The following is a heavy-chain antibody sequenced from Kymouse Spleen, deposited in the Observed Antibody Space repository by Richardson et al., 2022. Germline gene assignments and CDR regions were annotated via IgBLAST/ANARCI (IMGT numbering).Heavy chain of an antibody. V-gene: IGHV3-33*01. CDR1: GFTFSSYG. D-gene: IGHD4-17*01. CDR3: ARRGDGDYANFDY. J-gene: IGHJ4*02. CDR2: IWYDGSNK. Sequence: QVQLVESGGGVVQPGRSLRLSCAASGFTFSSYGMHWVRQAPGKGLEWVAVIWYDGSNKYYADSVKGRFTISRDNSKNTLYLQMNSLRAEDTAVYYCARRGDGDYANFDYWGQGTLVTVSS.